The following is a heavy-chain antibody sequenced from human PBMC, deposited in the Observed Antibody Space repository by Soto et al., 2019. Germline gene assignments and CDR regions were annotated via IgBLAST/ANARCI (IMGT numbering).Heavy chain of an antibody. CDR1: GGTFSSYA. J-gene: IGHJ4*02. CDR3: ASLGYSSSWPRFDY. D-gene: IGHD6-13*01. Sequence: EASVKVSCKASGGTFSSYAISWVRQAPGQGLEWMGGIIPIFGTANYAQKFQGRVTITADKSTSTAYMELSSLRSEDTAVYYCASLGYSSSWPRFDYWGQGTLVTVSS. CDR2: IIPIFGTA. V-gene: IGHV1-69*06.